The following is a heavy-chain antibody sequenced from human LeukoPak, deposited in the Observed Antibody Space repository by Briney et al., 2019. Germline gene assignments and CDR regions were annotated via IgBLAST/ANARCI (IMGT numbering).Heavy chain of an antibody. D-gene: IGHD5-18*01. V-gene: IGHV4-34*01. CDR1: GGSFSGYY. J-gene: IGHJ4*02. Sequence: SETLSLTCAVYGGSFSGYYWSWIRQPRGQEMAWIGELNHSGSTNYNPSLKSRVTISVDTSKNQFSLKLSSVTAADTAVYYCAGYRSGRNYWGQGTLVTVSS. CDR2: LNHSGST. CDR3: AGYRSGRNY.